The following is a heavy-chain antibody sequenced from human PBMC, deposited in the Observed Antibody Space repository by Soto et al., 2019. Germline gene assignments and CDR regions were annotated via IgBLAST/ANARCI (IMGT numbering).Heavy chain of an antibody. CDR2: VYHSGST. CDR3: ASRRRGGGSCFSFEFDY. J-gene: IGHJ4*02. Sequence: QVQLQESGPGLVKPSGTLSLTCAVSSGSISSSNWWSWVRHAAGKGLELIGEVYHSGSTNYNPSLKSRVTISVDKSKNQFSLTLSSVTAADTAVYYCASRRRGGGSCFSFEFDYWGQGTLVTVSS. CDR1: SGSISSSNW. V-gene: IGHV4-4*02. D-gene: IGHD2-15*01.